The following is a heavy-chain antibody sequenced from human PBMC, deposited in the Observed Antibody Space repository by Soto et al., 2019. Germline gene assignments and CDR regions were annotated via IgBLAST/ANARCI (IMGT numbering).Heavy chain of an antibody. CDR2: ITVGTGST. V-gene: IGHV1-58*01. Sequence: VAAVKVSCKASGFIFTSSSVPWVRQARGQGLEWIGWITVGTGSTNYAQKFQERVTITRDMSTSTAYMELSNLRSEDTAIYYCAAGDSRGYSGGWGHGTQVIVSS. D-gene: IGHD3-22*01. CDR1: GFIFTSSS. CDR3: AAGDSRGYSGG. J-gene: IGHJ4*01.